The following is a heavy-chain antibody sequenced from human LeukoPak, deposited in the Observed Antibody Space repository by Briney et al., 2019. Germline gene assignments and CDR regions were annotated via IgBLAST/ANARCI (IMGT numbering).Heavy chain of an antibody. CDR3: ARRGSGGRSFDY. CDR2: IYDSGST. J-gene: IGHJ4*02. V-gene: IGHV4-59*08. D-gene: IGHD3-10*01. Sequence: SETLSLTCTVSGGSMSTYYWSWIRQPPGKGLEWIGYIYDSGSTSYNPSLKSRVTISVDTSKNHFSLNLSSVTAADTAVYYCARRGSGGRSFDYWGQGTLVTVSS. CDR1: GGSMSTYY.